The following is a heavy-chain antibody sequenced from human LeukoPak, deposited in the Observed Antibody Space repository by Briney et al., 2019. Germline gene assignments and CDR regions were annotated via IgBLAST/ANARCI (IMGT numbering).Heavy chain of an antibody. V-gene: IGHV3-30*02. CDR1: GFTFRTYG. CDR3: LRDLRDENSIYTHLD. CDR2: IRYDGRET. D-gene: IGHD2/OR15-2a*01. Sequence: GRSRTLSCAAPGFTFRTYGIHWVRQAPGMGLEWVTFIRYDGRETYYAESVKGRFSISRDNSKNTAYLHMNSLRVEDTAVYYCLRDLRDENSIYTHLDWGQGTLVTVSS. J-gene: IGHJ4*02.